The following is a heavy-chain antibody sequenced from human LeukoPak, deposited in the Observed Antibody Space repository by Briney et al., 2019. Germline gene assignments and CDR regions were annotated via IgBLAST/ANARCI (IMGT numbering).Heavy chain of an antibody. D-gene: IGHD1-20*01. CDR3: ARGYNWNDGMDV. CDR2: MNPNSGNT. CDR1: GYTFTSYD. V-gene: IGHV1-8*01. J-gene: IGHJ6*02. Sequence: GASVTVSCKASGYTFTSYDINWVRQATGQGLEWIGWMNPNSGNTGYAQKFQGRVTMTRNTSISTAYVELSSLRSEDTAVYYCARGYNWNDGMDVWGQGTTVTVSS.